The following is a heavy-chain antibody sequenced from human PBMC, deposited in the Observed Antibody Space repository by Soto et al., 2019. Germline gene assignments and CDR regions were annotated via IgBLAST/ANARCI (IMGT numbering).Heavy chain of an antibody. CDR2: IYYSGST. CDR3: ARTRDSSGWYGEFDP. CDR1: GGSISSYY. Sequence: SETLSLTCTVSGGSISSYYWSWIRQPPGKGLEWIGYIYYSGSTNYNPSLKSRVTISVDTSKNQFSLKLSSVTAADTAVYYCARTRDSSGWYGEFDPWGQGTLVTVSS. D-gene: IGHD6-19*01. V-gene: IGHV4-59*01. J-gene: IGHJ5*02.